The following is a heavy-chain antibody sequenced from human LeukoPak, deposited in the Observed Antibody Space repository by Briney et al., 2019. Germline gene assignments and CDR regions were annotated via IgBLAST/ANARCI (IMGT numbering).Heavy chain of an antibody. CDR2: ISSSSSYI. CDR1: GFTFSSYR. D-gene: IGHD4-17*01. CDR3: AREGTYGDYGIYYYYMDV. Sequence: PGGSLRLSCAASGFTFSSYRMNWVRRAPGKGLEWVSSISSSSSYIYYADSVKGRFTISRDNAKNSLYLQMNSLGAEDTAVYYCAREGTYGDYGIYYYYMDVWGKGTTVTVSS. V-gene: IGHV3-21*01. J-gene: IGHJ6*03.